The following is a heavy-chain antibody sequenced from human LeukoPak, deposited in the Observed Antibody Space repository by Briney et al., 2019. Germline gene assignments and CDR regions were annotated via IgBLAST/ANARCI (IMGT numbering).Heavy chain of an antibody. D-gene: IGHD3-10*01. Sequence: GGSLRLSCAASGLTFSSHWMFWVRQAPGKGLVWVSQTDCVGRTTGYADSVKGRFTISRDNAKNTLYLQMNSLRAEDTAVYYCAKAQPTLISRSFDCWGQGALVTVSS. CDR1: GLTFSSHW. V-gene: IGHV3-74*01. J-gene: IGHJ4*02. CDR2: TDCVGRTT. CDR3: AKAQPTLISRSFDC.